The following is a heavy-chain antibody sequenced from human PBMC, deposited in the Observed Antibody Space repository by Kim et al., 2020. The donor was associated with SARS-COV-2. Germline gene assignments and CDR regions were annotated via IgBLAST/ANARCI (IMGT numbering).Heavy chain of an antibody. CDR2: IYYSGST. Sequence: SETLSLTCTVSGGSISSYYWSWIRQPPGKGLEWIGYIYYSGSTNYNPSLKSRVTISVDTSKNQFSLKLSSVTAADTAVYYCARHRNAGGMTTVIEFDPWGQGTLVTVSS. CDR1: GGSISSYY. D-gene: IGHD4-4*01. V-gene: IGHV4-59*08. CDR3: ARHRNAGGMTTVIEFDP. J-gene: IGHJ5*02.